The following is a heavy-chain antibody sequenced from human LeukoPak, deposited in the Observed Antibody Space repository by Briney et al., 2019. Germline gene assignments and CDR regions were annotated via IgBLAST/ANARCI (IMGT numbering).Heavy chain of an antibody. J-gene: IGHJ4*02. CDR2: ISYDGSNK. CDR3: AKEAYYHLSAAHPGDY. D-gene: IGHD3-3*02. V-gene: IGHV3-30*18. CDR1: GFTFSSYG. Sequence: GGSLRLSCAASGFTFSSYGIHWVRQAPGKGLEWVAVISYDGSNKYYADSVKGRFTVSRDNSKNTLYLQMNSLRGEDTAVCYCAKEAYYHLSAAHPGDYWGQGTLVTVSS.